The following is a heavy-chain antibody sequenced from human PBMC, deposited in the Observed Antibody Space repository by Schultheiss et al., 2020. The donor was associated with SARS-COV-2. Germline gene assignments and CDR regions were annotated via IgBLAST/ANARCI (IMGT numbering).Heavy chain of an antibody. D-gene: IGHD6-19*01. CDR1: GFTLSTYA. J-gene: IGHJ4*02. V-gene: IGHV3-21*01. CDR3: ARDRGSGWTFDY. Sequence: GGSLRLSCAASGFTLSTYAMSWARQAPGKGLEWVSSISSFSRYIYYADSMKGRFTISRDNSKNTLYLQMNSLRAEDTAVYYCARDRGSGWTFDYWGQGTLVTVSS. CDR2: ISSFSRYI.